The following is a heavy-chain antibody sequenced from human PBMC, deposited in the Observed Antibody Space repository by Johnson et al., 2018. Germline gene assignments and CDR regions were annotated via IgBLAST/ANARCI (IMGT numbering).Heavy chain of an antibody. J-gene: IGHJ6*03. D-gene: IGHD4-11*01. Sequence: QVQLVQSGGGVVQPGRSLRLSCEASGFTFNSYGIHWVRQAPGKGLEWVAVISYDGSNKYYADSVKGRFTIPRDNSKNTLYLQRNSLRAEDTAVYYWAKDPGLQYANYDFCYKGVWGKGTTVTVSS. V-gene: IGHV3-30*18. CDR3: AKDPGLQYANYDFCYKGV. CDR1: GFTFNSYG. CDR2: ISYDGSNK.